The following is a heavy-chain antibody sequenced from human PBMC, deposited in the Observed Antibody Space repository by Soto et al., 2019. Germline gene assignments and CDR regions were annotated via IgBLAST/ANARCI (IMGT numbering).Heavy chain of an antibody. CDR1: GFTVSSNY. CDR2: IYSGGGT. V-gene: IGHV3-66*01. CDR3: AKSIGPTFFDY. J-gene: IGHJ4*02. D-gene: IGHD6-6*01. Sequence: EVQLVESGGGLVQPRGSLRLSCAASGFTVSSNYMSWVRQAPGKGLEWVSIIYSGGGTYYADSVKGRFAISRDTAKNTLYLQMNSLRAEDTAVYYCAKSIGPTFFDYWGQGSLVTVSS.